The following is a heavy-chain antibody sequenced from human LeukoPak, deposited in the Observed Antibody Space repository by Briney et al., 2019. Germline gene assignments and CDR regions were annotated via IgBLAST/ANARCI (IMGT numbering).Heavy chain of an antibody. CDR3: AREEYDSSGYSRFDP. Sequence: GGSLRLACAASGFTFDDYGMSWVRQAPGKGLEWVAVIWYDGSNKYYADSVKGRFTISRDNSKNTLYLQMNSLRAEDTAVYYCAREEYDSSGYSRFDPWGQGTLVTVSS. CDR2: IWYDGSNK. J-gene: IGHJ5*02. CDR1: GFTFDDYG. V-gene: IGHV3-33*08. D-gene: IGHD3-22*01.